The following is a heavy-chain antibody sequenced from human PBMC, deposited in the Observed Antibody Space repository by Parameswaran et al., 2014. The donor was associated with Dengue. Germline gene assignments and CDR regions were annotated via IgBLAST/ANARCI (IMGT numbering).Heavy chain of an antibody. CDR2: IYYSGIT. Sequence: VRQMPGKGLEWIGYIYYSGITNYNPSLRSRVTISVDTSKNQFSLKLSSVTAADTAVYYCARDTHYYDTSGFHFFDYWGQGALVTVSS. V-gene: IGHV4-59*01. CDR3: ARDTHYYDTSGFHFFDY. D-gene: IGHD3-22*01. J-gene: IGHJ4*02.